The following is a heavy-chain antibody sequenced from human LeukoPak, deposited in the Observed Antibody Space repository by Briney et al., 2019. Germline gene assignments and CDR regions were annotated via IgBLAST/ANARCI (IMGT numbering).Heavy chain of an antibody. D-gene: IGHD3-10*01. CDR1: GDSISNYY. Sequence: DPSEALSLTCTVSGDSISNYYWSWIRQPAGMGLEWIGRIYASGSTNYNPSLKSRVTMSVDTSNNQFSLNLSSVTAADTAVYYCARTSARGAQFDYWGQGTLVTVSS. CDR2: IYASGST. CDR3: ARTSARGAQFDY. J-gene: IGHJ4*02. V-gene: IGHV4-4*07.